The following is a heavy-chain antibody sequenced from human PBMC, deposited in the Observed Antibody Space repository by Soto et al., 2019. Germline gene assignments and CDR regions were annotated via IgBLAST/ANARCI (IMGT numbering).Heavy chain of an antibody. CDR3: ARGSGGSCSHVPSCWFDP. D-gene: IGHD2-15*01. Sequence: ASVKVSCKASGYTFTGYYMHWVRQAPGQGLEWMGWINPNSGGTNYAQKFQGWVTMTRDTSISTAYMELSRLRSDDTAVYYCARGSGGSCSHVPSCWFDPWGQGTLVTVSS. CDR2: INPNSGGT. V-gene: IGHV1-2*04. J-gene: IGHJ5*02. CDR1: GYTFTGYY.